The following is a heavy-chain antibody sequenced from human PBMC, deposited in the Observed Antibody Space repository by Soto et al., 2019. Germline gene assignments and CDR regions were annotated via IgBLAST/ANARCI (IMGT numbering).Heavy chain of an antibody. J-gene: IGHJ4*02. CDR3: ARAGSSSWYLFDY. CDR2: ISYDGSNK. Sequence: QVQLVESGGGVVQPGRSLRLSWAASGFTFCSYAMHWVRQAPGKGLEWVAVISYDGSNKYYADSVKGRFTISRDNSKNTLYLQMNSLRAEDTAVYYCARAGSSSWYLFDYWGQGTLVTVSS. V-gene: IGHV3-30-3*01. CDR1: GFTFCSYA. D-gene: IGHD6-13*01.